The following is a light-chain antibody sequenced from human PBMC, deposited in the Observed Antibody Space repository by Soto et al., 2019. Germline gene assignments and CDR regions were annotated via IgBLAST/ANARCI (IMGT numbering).Light chain of an antibody. CDR2: EVS. V-gene: IGLV2-14*01. CDR1: SSDVGGYNH. Sequence: QSALTQPASVSGSPGQSITISCTGTSSDVGGYNHVSWYQQHSGKVPKVIIYEVSNRPSGVSDRFSGSKSGNTASLTISGRQQADEADDYCNSYTNTDTFWVFGGGTKLTVL. CDR3: NSYTNTDTFWV. J-gene: IGLJ3*02.